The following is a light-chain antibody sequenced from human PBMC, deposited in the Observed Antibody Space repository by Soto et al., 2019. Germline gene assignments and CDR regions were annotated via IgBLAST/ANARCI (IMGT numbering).Light chain of an antibody. V-gene: IGLV2-14*01. CDR3: SSYTSSSTSLYV. Sequence: VLTQPASVSGSPGQSITISCTGTSSDVGGYNYVSWYQQHPGKAPKLMIYDVSNRPSGVSNRFSGSKSGNTASLTISGLQAEDEADYYCSSYTSSSTSLYVFGTGTKVTVL. J-gene: IGLJ1*01. CDR2: DVS. CDR1: SSDVGGYNY.